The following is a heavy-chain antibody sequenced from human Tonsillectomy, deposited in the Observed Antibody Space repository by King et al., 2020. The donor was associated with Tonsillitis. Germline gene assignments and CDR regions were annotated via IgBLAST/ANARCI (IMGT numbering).Heavy chain of an antibody. J-gene: IGHJ5*02. CDR1: RDTFSSYA. CDR3: ARASSLLSWLDP. D-gene: IGHD6-19*01. CDR2: IIPIFTTT. V-gene: IGHV1-69*01. Sequence: QLVQSGAEVKKPGSSVKVSCKASRDTFSSYAINWVRQAPGQGLEWMGGIIPIFTTTKYAQNFEGRITITADESTSTAYMTLNSLRSDDTAFYYCARASSLLSWLDPWGQGTLVTVSS.